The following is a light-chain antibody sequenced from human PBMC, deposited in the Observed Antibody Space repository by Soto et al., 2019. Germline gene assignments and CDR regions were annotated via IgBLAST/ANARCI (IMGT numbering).Light chain of an antibody. CDR2: VAS. J-gene: IGKJ5*01. CDR3: QQNYDLPLT. CDR1: QTIRRN. Sequence: DIQMTQSPSSLSASVGDRVSITCRASQTIRRNVNWFQQKPGEVPKILIYVASTLQSGVPSRFSGSGSGTEFPLTISNLQPEDFATYYCQQNYDLPLTFGQGTRL. V-gene: IGKV1-39*01.